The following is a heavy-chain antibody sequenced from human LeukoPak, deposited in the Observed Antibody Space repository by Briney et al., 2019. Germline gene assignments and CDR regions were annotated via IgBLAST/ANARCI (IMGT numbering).Heavy chain of an antibody. D-gene: IGHD5-12*01. CDR2: IYHSGST. Sequence: PSETLSLTCTVSGYSISSGYYWGWIRQPPGKGLEWIGSIYHSGSTYYNPSLKSRVTISVDTSKNQFSLKLSSVTAADTAVYYCARASACGGYDDYWGQGTLVTVSS. J-gene: IGHJ4*02. V-gene: IGHV4-38-2*02. CDR3: ARASACGGYDDY. CDR1: GYSISSGYY.